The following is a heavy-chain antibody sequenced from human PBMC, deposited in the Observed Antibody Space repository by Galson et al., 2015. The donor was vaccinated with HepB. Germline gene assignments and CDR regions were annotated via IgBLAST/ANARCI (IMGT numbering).Heavy chain of an antibody. J-gene: IGHJ4*02. CDR3: ARGRVDTAMVQIGRVGLDY. CDR2: IIPIFGTA. D-gene: IGHD5-18*01. Sequence: SVKVSCKASGGTFSSYAISWVRQAPGQGLEWMGGIIPIFGTANYAQKFQGRVTITADESTSTAYMELSSLRSEDTAVYYCARGRVDTAMVQIGRVGLDYWGQGTLVTVSS. V-gene: IGHV1-69*13. CDR1: GGTFSSYA.